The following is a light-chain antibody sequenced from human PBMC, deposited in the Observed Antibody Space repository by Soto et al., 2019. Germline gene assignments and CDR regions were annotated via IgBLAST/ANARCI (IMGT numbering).Light chain of an antibody. Sequence: IQVTHCPSSVSASVGDRVTITYRARRPVTDSLDWFHQRPGKAPESLIYAASSLQTGVPSRFGGSSSETEFTLTISTLQPEDLGTYYCHQCYSYPHTFARGTKVDLK. CDR3: HQCYSYPHT. V-gene: IGKV1-16*01. CDR2: AAS. CDR1: RPVTDS. J-gene: IGKJ4*01.